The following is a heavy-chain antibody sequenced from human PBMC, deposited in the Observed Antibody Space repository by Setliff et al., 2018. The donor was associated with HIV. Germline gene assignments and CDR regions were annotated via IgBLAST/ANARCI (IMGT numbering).Heavy chain of an antibody. CDR2: IYHSGNT. CDR1: GYSSSSGYY. V-gene: IGHV4-38-2*01. J-gene: IGHJ4*02. Sequence: SETLSLTCGVSGYSSSSGYYWGWIRQPPGKGLEWIGGIYHSGNTYYNPSLKSRVTISVDTSKNQFSLKLSSVTAADTAVYYCARSVAGTLVWSLWGQGTLVTVSS. CDR3: ARSVAGTLVWSL. D-gene: IGHD6-13*01.